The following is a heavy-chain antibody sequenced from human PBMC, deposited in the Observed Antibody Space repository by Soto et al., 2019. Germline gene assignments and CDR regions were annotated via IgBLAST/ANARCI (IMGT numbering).Heavy chain of an antibody. D-gene: IGHD2-8*01. J-gene: IGHJ6*02. V-gene: IGHV1-24*01. CDR3: ARDPCTNGVCYPSYYYYYGMDV. CDR2: LDPEDGET. Sequence: ASVKVSCKVSGYTLTELSMHWVRQAPGKGLEWMGGLDPEDGETNYAQKFQGRVTMTADESTSTAYMELSSLRSEDTAVYYCARDPCTNGVCYPSYYYYYGMDVWGQGTTVTVSS. CDR1: GYTLTELS.